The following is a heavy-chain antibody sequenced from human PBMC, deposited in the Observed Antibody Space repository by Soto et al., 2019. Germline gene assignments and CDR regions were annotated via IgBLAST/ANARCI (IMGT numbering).Heavy chain of an antibody. CDR1: GYSFTGYH. CDR3: ARGDSTDCSNGVCSFFYNHDMDV. D-gene: IGHD2-8*01. J-gene: IGHJ6*02. V-gene: IGHV1-2*04. Sequence: GASVNVSCKASGYSFTGYHIHWVRQASGQGLEWLGRINPKSGGTSTAQKFQGWVTMTTDTSISTASMELTRLTSDDTAIYYCARGDSTDCSNGVCSFFYNHDMDVWGQGTTVTVSS. CDR2: INPKSGGT.